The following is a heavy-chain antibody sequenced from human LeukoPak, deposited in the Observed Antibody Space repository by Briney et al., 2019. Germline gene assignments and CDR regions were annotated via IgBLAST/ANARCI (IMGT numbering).Heavy chain of an antibody. CDR3: TQSSGWTEY. CDR1: GGSISSSSYY. V-gene: IGHV4-39*01. J-gene: IGHJ4*02. CDR2: IYYSGST. Sequence: SETLSLTCTVSGGSISSSSYYWGWIRQPPGTGLEWIGSIYYSGSTYYNPSLKSRVTISVDTSKNQFSLKLSSVTAADTAVYYCTQSSGWTEYWGQGTLVTVPS. D-gene: IGHD6-19*01.